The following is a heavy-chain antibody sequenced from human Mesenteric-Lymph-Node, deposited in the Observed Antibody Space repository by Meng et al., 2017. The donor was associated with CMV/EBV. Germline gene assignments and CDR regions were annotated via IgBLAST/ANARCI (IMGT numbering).Heavy chain of an antibody. J-gene: IGHJ4*02. CDR3: ARDVGDTAMTYDY. D-gene: IGHD5-18*01. V-gene: IGHV1-18*01. Sequence: ASVKVSCKASGYTFTTYGVSWVRQAPGQGLEWMGWVGPYNGNTNYAQKFQGRVTMTADTSTSTAYMELKSLRSDDTAVYYCARDVGDTAMTYDYWGQGTLVTVSS. CDR2: VGPYNGNT. CDR1: GYTFTTYG.